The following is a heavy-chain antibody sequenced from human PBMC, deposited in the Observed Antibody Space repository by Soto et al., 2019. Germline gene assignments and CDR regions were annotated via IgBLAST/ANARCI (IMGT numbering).Heavy chain of an antibody. J-gene: IGHJ5*02. D-gene: IGHD3-10*01. V-gene: IGHV4-34*01. Sequence: QVQLQQWGAGLLKPSETLSLTCAVYGGSFSGYYWSWIRQPPGKGLVWIWEINHSGSNHYNPSLKSRVTISVDAAKNRFSLMLSSVSAADTAVYYCARGRDYYGSGSRTYNWFDPWGQGTLVTVSS. CDR3: ARGRDYYGSGSRTYNWFDP. CDR1: GGSFSGYY. CDR2: INHSGSN.